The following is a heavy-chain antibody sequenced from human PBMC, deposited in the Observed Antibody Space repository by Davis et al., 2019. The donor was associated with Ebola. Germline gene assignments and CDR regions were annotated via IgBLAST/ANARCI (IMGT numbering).Heavy chain of an antibody. Sequence: GESLKISCAASGFTFSDYYMSWIRQAPGKGLEWVSYISTSSRTIYYADSVKGRFTISRDNSKNTLYLQMSSLRAEDTAVYYCARDLPGGDWYFDLWGRGTLVTVSS. J-gene: IGHJ2*01. CDR3: ARDLPGGDWYFDL. CDR2: ISTSSRTI. D-gene: IGHD1-14*01. V-gene: IGHV3-11*04. CDR1: GFTFSDYY.